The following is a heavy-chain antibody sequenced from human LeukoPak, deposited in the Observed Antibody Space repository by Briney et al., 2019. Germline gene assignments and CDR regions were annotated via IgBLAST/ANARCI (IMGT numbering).Heavy chain of an antibody. CDR3: AIGHGEFASAPDS. CDR2: IFGSGVTT. CDR1: GFSFSNFG. V-gene: IGHV3-23*01. Sequence: GGSLRLSCAASGFSFSNFGMSWVRQAPGKGLEWVSAIFGSGVTTYYADSVKGRFIISRDNSQNRLFLQVNSLRVEDTAVYYCAIGHGEFASAPDSSGQGTLVTVSS. J-gene: IGHJ5*01.